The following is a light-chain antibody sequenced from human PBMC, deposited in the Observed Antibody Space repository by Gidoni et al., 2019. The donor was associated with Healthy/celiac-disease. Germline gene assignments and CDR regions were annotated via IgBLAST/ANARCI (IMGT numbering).Light chain of an antibody. V-gene: IGLV1-40*01. CDR2: GNS. Sequence: QSVLTQTPSVSGAPGQRVTIPCTGSSSNIGAGYDVHGYQQLPGTAPKLLIYGNSNRPSGVPDRFSGSKSGTSASLSITGLQAEDEAYYYCQSYDSSLSEDVVFGGGTKLTVL. CDR3: QSYDSSLSEDVV. CDR1: SSNIGAGYD. J-gene: IGLJ2*01.